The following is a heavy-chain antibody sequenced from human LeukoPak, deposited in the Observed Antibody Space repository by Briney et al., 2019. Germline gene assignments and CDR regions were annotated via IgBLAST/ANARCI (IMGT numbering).Heavy chain of an antibody. D-gene: IGHD3-10*01. CDR2: INPDGSTI. V-gene: IGHV3-74*01. Sequence: PGGSLRLSCAASGFTFSNYWVHWVRQAPGKGLEWVSRINPDGSTINYADSVKGRFTISRDNSKNTLYLQMNSLRAEDTAVYYCAKDRGTMVRGVGMDVWGQGTTVTVSS. J-gene: IGHJ6*02. CDR1: GFTFSNYW. CDR3: AKDRGTMVRGVGMDV.